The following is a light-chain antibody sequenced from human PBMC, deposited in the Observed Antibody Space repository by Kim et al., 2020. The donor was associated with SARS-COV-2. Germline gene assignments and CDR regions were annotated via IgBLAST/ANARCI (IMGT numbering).Light chain of an antibody. CDR2: NAP. CDR3: LRYLSSPRT. CDR1: QDINSY. J-gene: IGKJ4*01. Sequence: ASAEDRVTITRQASQDINSYLERDQQKPGKAPKRLIYNAPRFGNGGPSRFSGSGSGTEFTLTISSLRPEDIATYYCLRYLSSPRTFGGGTQVE. V-gene: IGKV1-33*01.